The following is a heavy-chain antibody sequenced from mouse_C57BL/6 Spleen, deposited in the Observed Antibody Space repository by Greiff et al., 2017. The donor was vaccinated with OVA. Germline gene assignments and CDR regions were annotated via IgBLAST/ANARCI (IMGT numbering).Heavy chain of an antibody. J-gene: IGHJ2*01. CDR2: INPSSGYT. D-gene: IGHD4-1*01. CDR1: GYTFTSYT. V-gene: IGHV1-4*01. CDR3: ARSGPYYFDD. Sequence: QVQLQQSGAELARPGASVKMSCKASGYTFTSYTMHWVKQRPGQGLEWIGYINPSSGYTKYNQKFKDKATLTADTSSSTAYMQLSSLTSEDSAVYYCARSGPYYFDDWGQGTTLKVSS.